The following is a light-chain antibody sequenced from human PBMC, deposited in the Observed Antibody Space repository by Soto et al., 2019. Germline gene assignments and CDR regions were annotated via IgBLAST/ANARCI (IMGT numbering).Light chain of an antibody. J-gene: IGKJ5*01. Sequence: VLTQSPGTLSLSPGERATLSCRASQSVSSSYLAWYQQKPGQAPRLLIYGASSRATGIPDRFSGSGSGTDFTLTISRLEPEDFAVYYCQQYGSSPFVTFGQGTRLEIK. CDR2: GAS. V-gene: IGKV3-20*01. CDR3: QQYGSSPFVT. CDR1: QSVSSSY.